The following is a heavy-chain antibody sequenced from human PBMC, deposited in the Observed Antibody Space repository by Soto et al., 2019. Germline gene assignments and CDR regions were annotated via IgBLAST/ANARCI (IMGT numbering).Heavy chain of an antibody. Sequence: SETLSLTCTVSGGSISSSSYYWGWIRQPPGKGLEWIGSIYYSGSTYYNPSLKSRVTISVDTSKNQFSLKLSSVTAADTAVYYCARHPVNFLIRYSSHERDGYWGQGTLVTVSS. J-gene: IGHJ4*02. CDR2: IYYSGST. V-gene: IGHV4-39*01. CDR1: GGSISSSSYY. D-gene: IGHD6-13*01. CDR3: ARHPVNFLIRYSSHERDGY.